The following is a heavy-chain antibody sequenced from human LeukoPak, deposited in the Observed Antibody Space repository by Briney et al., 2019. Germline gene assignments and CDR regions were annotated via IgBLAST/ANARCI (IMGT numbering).Heavy chain of an antibody. J-gene: IGHJ6*02. V-gene: IGHV3-23*01. D-gene: IGHD5-12*01. CDR2: ISGSGGST. CDR3: ATVGVALYGMDV. Sequence: PGGSLRLSCAASGFTFSSYAMNWVRQAPGKGLERVSTISGSGGSTYYADSVKGRFTISRDNSKNTLYLQMNSLRAEDTAVYYCATVGVALYGMDVWGQGTTVTVSS. CDR1: GFTFSSYA.